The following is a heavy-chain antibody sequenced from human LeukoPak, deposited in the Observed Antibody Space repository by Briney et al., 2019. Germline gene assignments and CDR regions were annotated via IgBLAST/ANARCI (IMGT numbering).Heavy chain of an antibody. CDR3: ARDRGSSGWYEFDY. CDR2: IKQDGSEK. D-gene: IGHD6-19*01. Sequence: GGSLRLSCAASGFTSSSYWMSWVRQAPGKGLEWVASIKQDGSEKYYVDSVKGRFTISRDNAKNSLYLQMNSLRAEDTAVYYCARDRGSSGWYEFDYWGQGTLVTVSS. V-gene: IGHV3-7*01. J-gene: IGHJ4*02. CDR1: GFTSSSYW.